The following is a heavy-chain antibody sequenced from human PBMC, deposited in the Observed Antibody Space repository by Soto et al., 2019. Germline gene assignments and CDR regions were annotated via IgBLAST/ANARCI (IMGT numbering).Heavy chain of an antibody. CDR2: IIPIFGTA. D-gene: IGHD3-3*01. CDR1: GGTFSSYA. J-gene: IGHJ6*02. Sequence: SVKVSCKASGGTFSSYAISWVRQAPGQGLEWMGGIIPIFGTANYAQKFQGRVTITADESTSTAYMELSSLRSEDTAVYYCARVLRFLEWSPRCVYCYYGMDVWGQGTTVTRLL. V-gene: IGHV1-69*13. CDR3: ARVLRFLEWSPRCVYCYYGMDV.